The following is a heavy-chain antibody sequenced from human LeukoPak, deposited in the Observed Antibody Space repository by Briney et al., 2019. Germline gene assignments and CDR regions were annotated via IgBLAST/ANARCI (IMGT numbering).Heavy chain of an antibody. CDR1: VGTFSSYA. V-gene: IGHV1-69*05. J-gene: IGHJ5*02. CDR2: IIPIFGTA. CDR3: ARSPDYGDYDVWFDP. Sequence: SVKVSCKASVGTFSSYAISWVRQAPGQGLEWMGGIIPIFGTANYAQKFQSRGTITTGESTSTPYTERSSLRSEDTAVYYCARSPDYGDYDVWFDPWGQGTLVTVSS. D-gene: IGHD4-17*01.